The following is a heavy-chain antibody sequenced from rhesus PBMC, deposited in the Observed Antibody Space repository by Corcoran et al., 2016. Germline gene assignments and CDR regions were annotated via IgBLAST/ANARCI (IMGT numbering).Heavy chain of an antibody. CDR2: IGGSSGNT. Sequence: QVQLQASGTGLVKPSETLSLTCAVSGGSISGYYWNLFRQPPGKVLAWIGYIGGSSGNTYYNPSLKSRVTISTDTSKNQFSLKLSSVTAADTAVYYCARNKMGGSWTLVFDYWGQGVLVTVSS. V-gene: IGHV4-165*02. CDR1: GGSISGYY. J-gene: IGHJ4*01. CDR3: ARNKMGGSWTLVFDY. D-gene: IGHD6-25*01.